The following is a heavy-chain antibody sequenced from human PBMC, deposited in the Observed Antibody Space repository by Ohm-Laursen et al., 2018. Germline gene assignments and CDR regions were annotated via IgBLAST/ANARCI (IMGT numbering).Heavy chain of an antibody. Sequence: SLRLSCAASGFTFSDYYMSWIRQAPGKGLEWVSYISSSGSTIYYADSVKGRFIISRDNAKNSLYLQMNSLRAEDTAVYYCATADSSSWYYFDYWGQGTLVTVSS. J-gene: IGHJ4*02. D-gene: IGHD6-13*01. CDR1: GFTFSDYY. V-gene: IGHV3-11*04. CDR3: ATADSSSWYYFDY. CDR2: ISSSGSTI.